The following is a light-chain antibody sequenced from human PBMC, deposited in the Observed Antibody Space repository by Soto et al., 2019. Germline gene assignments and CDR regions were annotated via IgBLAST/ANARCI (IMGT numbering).Light chain of an antibody. Sequence: ETVMTQSPATLSVSPGERITLSCRASQSVGINLAWYQQKPGQAPRLLIYAASSRATSIPARFIGDGSGTEFTLTISSLQSEDFAVYYCQQYNDWPPAGAFGQGTKLEIK. V-gene: IGKV3-15*01. J-gene: IGKJ2*01. CDR2: AAS. CDR3: QQYNDWPPAGA. CDR1: QSVGIN.